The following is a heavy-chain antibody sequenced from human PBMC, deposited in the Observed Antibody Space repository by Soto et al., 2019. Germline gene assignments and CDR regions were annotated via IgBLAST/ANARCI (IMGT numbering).Heavy chain of an antibody. CDR1: GYSFTSYW. Sequence: PGESLKISCKGSGYSFTSYWIGWVRQMPGKGLEWMGIIYPGDSDTRYSPSFQGQVTISADKSISTAYLQWSSLKASDTAMYYCARHGRSYIFGVVTRQYYYYYGMDVWGQGTTVTVSS. CDR2: IYPGDSDT. D-gene: IGHD3-3*02. V-gene: IGHV5-51*01. J-gene: IGHJ6*02. CDR3: ARHGRSYIFGVVTRQYYYYYGMDV.